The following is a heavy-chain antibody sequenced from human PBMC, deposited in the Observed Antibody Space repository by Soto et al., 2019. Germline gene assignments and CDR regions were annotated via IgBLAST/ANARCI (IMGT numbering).Heavy chain of an antibody. V-gene: IGHV1-18*01. CDR1: GYTFTSYG. CDR3: AREWPLHGSGGPFDY. Sequence: GASVKVSCKASGYTFTSYGISWVRQAPGQGLEWMGWISAYNGNTNYAQKLQGRVTMTTDTSTSTAYMELRSLRSDDTAVYYCAREWPLHGSGGPFDYWGQGTLVTVSS. D-gene: IGHD3-10*01. CDR2: ISAYNGNT. J-gene: IGHJ4*02.